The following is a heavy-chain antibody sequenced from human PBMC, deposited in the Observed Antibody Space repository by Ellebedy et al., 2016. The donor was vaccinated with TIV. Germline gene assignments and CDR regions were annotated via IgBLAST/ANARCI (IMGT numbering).Heavy chain of an antibody. CDR3: AKDFGVRGVSYYFDY. V-gene: IGHV3-43*01. Sequence: PGGSLRLSCAASGFTFNQHFIHWIRQAPGKGLEWVSLLTRDGTTPYYADSVKGRFTISRDNNKNSVYLQMNSLRPEDTALYYCAKDFGVRGVSYYFDYWGQGTLVTVSS. J-gene: IGHJ4*02. CDR2: LTRDGTTP. D-gene: IGHD3-10*01. CDR1: GFTFNQHF.